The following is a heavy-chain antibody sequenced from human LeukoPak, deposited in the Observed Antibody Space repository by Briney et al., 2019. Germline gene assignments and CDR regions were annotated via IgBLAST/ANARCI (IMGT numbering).Heavy chain of an antibody. CDR3: ARSPDYGDYVAHFDY. V-gene: IGHV3-21*01. J-gene: IGHJ4*02. Sequence: PGGSLRLSCAASGFTFSSYSMNWVRQAPGKGLEWVSSISSSSSYIYYADSVKGRFTISRDNAKNSLYLQMNSLRAEDTAVYYCARSPDYGDYVAHFDYWGQGTLVTVSS. D-gene: IGHD4-17*01. CDR1: GFTFSSYS. CDR2: ISSSSSYI.